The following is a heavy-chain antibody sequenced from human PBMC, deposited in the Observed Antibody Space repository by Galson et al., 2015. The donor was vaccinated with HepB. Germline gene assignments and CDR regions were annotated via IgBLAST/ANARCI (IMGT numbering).Heavy chain of an antibody. CDR1: GFTFSNYW. D-gene: IGHD6-13*01. CDR2: INSDGTYI. V-gene: IGHV3-74*01. Sequence: SLRLSCAASGFTFSNYWMHWVRQAPGKGLVWVSRINSDGTYITYADSVKGRFTISRDNAKNTLYLQMNSPRAEDTALYYCARTRGAAAGIFDYWGQGSLVTVSS. J-gene: IGHJ4*02. CDR3: ARTRGAAAGIFDY.